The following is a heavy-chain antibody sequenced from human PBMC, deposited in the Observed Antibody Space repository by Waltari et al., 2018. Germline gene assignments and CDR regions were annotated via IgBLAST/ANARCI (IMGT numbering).Heavy chain of an antibody. CDR1: GGSISSSY. D-gene: IGHD6-6*01. V-gene: IGHV4-59*01. J-gene: IGHJ4*02. CDR2: IYYSGST. Sequence: QVQLQESRPGLVKPSETLSLTCPVSGGSISSSYWSWSRQPPGKGLEWIGYIYYSGSTNYNPSLKSRVTISVDTSKNQFSLKLSSVTAADTAVYYCARGIGYSSSLGLWGQGTLVTVSS. CDR3: ARGIGYSSSLGL.